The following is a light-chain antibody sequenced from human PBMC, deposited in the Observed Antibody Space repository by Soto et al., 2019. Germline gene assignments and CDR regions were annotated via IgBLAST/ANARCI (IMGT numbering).Light chain of an antibody. CDR2: TAS. CDR3: LQVYSFPRT. Sequence: DIQMTQSPSALSAVVGDRGTITCRASRAIGDRLAWFQQKPGKAPRFLLQTASNLQGGVPSRFSGSGSGTEFILSINSLQPEDIGTYYCLQVYSFPRTFGQGTKVDIK. CDR1: RAIGDR. V-gene: IGKV1-12*01. J-gene: IGKJ1*01.